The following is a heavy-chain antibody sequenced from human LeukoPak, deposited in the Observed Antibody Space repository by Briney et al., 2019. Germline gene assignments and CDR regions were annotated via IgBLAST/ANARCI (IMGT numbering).Heavy chain of an antibody. CDR1: GFTFSGYA. J-gene: IGHJ3*02. V-gene: IGHV3-23*01. Sequence: GGSLRLSCAASGFTFSGYAMTWVRQAPGKGLEWVSAISGSGGSTYHADSVKGRFTISRDNAKNTLYLQMNSLRAEDTAVYHCQRDFVGVRRAMRICGQGRGVTVSS. D-gene: IGHD2-2*01. CDR2: ISGSGGST. CDR3: QRDFVGVRRAMRI.